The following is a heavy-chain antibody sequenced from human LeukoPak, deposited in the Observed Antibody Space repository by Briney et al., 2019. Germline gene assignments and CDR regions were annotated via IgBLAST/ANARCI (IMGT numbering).Heavy chain of an antibody. CDR2: IWYDGGSTK. V-gene: IGHV3-33*01. J-gene: IGHJ5*02. CDR3: ARVSGYYESSGYYQDNWFDP. Sequence: GGSLRLSCEAPGFSFSNYGMHWVRQAPGKGLEWVAVIWYDGGSTKYYADSVKGRFTISRDNSKNTLYLQMNSLRAEDTAVYYCARVSGYYESSGYYQDNWFDPWGQGTLVTVSS. CDR1: GFSFSNYG. D-gene: IGHD3-22*01.